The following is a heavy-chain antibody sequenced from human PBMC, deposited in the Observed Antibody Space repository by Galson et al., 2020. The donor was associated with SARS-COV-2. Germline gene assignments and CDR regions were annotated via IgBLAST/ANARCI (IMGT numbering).Heavy chain of an antibody. V-gene: IGHV4-61*01. J-gene: IGHJ6*02. Sequence: SETLSLTCTVSGGSVSSGSYYWRWIRQPPGKGLEWIGYIYYSGSTNYNPSLKSQVTISVDTSKNQFSLKLSSVTAADTAVYYCARDRGIAVAGYYYYYGMDVWGQGTTVTVSS. CDR2: IYYSGST. CDR1: GGSVSSGSYY. CDR3: ARDRGIAVAGYYYYYGMDV. D-gene: IGHD6-19*01.